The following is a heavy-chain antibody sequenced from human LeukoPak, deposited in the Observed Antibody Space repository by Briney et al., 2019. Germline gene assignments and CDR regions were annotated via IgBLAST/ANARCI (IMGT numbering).Heavy chain of an antibody. J-gene: IGHJ5*02. CDR1: GFTFSSYG. V-gene: IGHV3-33*01. CDR2: IWYDGSNK. CDR3: ARDRGGFNWFDP. Sequence: GGSLRLSCAASGFTFSSYGMHWVRQAPGKGLEWVAVIWYDGSNKYYADSVKGRFTISRDNSKNTLYLQMNSPRAEDTAVYYCARDRGGFNWFDPWGQGTLVTVSS. D-gene: IGHD3-10*01.